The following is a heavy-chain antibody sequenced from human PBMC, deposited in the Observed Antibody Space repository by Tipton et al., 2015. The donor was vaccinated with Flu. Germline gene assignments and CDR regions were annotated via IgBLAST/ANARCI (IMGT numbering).Heavy chain of an antibody. CDR1: GYSISSGYY. CDR3: ARVGGDYRDSSGFIPWFDL. V-gene: IGHV4-38-2*02. J-gene: IGHJ5*02. CDR2: IFHGGST. Sequence: LRLSCTVSGYSISSGYYWGWIRQPPGKGLEWIGSIFHGGSTYYNPSLKSRVTISVDTSKNQFSLKLSSVTAADTAVYYCARVGGDYRDSSGFIPWFDLWGQGTLVTVSS. D-gene: IGHD3-22*01.